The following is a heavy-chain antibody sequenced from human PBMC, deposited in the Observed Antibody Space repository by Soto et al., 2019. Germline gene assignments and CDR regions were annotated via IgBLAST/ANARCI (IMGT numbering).Heavy chain of an antibody. CDR3: ARDFAQQLVGYYYYYGMDV. CDR1: GGTFSSYA. J-gene: IGHJ6*02. CDR2: IIPIFGTA. D-gene: IGHD6-13*01. V-gene: IGHV1-69*13. Sequence: SVKVSCKASGGTFSSYAISWVRQAPGQGLEWMGGIIPIFGTANYAQKFQGRVTITADESTSTAYMELSSLRSEDTAVYYCARDFAQQLVGYYYYYGMDVWGQGTTVTVSS.